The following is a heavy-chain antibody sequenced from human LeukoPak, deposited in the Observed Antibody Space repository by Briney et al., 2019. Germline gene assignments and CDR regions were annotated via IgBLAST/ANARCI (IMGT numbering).Heavy chain of an antibody. Sequence: PGGSLRLSCAASGFTFSSYAMHWVRQAPGKGLEWVAVISYDGSNKYYADSGKGRLTISRDNTKNTLYLQMNSLRAEDTAVYYCAREGGYSGSYRDCYFDYWGQGTLVTVSS. D-gene: IGHD1-26*01. CDR2: ISYDGSNK. V-gene: IGHV3-30*04. CDR1: GFTFSSYA. J-gene: IGHJ4*02. CDR3: AREGGYSGSYRDCYFDY.